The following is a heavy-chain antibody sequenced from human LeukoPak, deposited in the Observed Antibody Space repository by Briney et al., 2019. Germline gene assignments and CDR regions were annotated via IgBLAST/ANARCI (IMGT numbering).Heavy chain of an antibody. CDR3: ARGPQLAMYYFDY. CDR1: GFTFSSYS. Sequence: GGSLRLSCAASGFTFSSYSMNWVRQAPGKGLEWVAVISYGGSNKYYADSVKGRFTISRDNSKNTLYLQMNSLRAEDTAVYYCARGPQLAMYYFDYWGQGTLVTVSS. D-gene: IGHD6-13*01. CDR2: ISYGGSNK. J-gene: IGHJ4*02. V-gene: IGHV3-30*03.